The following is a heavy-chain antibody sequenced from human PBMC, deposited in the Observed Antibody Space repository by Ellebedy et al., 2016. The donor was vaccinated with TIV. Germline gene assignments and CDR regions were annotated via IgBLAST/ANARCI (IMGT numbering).Heavy chain of an antibody. D-gene: IGHD6-13*01. J-gene: IGHJ4*02. CDR2: INSDGSST. Sequence: PGGSLRLSCAASGFTFSSHWMHWVRQAPGKGLVWISRINSDGSSTSYADSVKGRFTISRDNAKSTLYLQRKSLRVEDMAVYYCISSWYSFDYWGQGTLVTVSS. V-gene: IGHV3-74*01. CDR1: GFTFSSHW. CDR3: ISSWYSFDY.